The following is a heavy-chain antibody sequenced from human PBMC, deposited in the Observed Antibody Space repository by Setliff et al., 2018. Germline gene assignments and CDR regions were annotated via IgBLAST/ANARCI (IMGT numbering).Heavy chain of an antibody. CDR1: GGTFSDYY. D-gene: IGHD2-15*01. V-gene: IGHV4-59*04. CDR2: IFYNGMA. CDR3: ARASVVHAIAVGY. Sequence: SETLSLTCTAYGGTFSDYYWTWIRQSPGTGLEWIGSIFYNGMAYYNPSLKSRVTMSVDTSKNQFSLNLTSVTAADTAVYYCARASVVHAIAVGYWGQGTLVTVSS. J-gene: IGHJ4*02.